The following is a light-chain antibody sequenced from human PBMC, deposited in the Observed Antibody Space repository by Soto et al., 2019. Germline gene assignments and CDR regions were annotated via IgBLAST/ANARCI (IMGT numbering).Light chain of an antibody. V-gene: IGKV1-39*01. J-gene: IGKJ1*01. CDR2: AAS. Sequence: DIQMTQSPSSLSASVGDRVTITCRASQSISSYLNWYQQKPGKAPNLLIYAASSLQSGVPSRFRGSGSGTDFTLTISSLQPEDFATYYCQQSYSSSWTFGQVTTVEIK. CDR1: QSISSY. CDR3: QQSYSSSWT.